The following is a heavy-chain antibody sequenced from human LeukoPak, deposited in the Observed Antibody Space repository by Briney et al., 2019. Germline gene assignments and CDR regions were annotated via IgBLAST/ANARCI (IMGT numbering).Heavy chain of an antibody. J-gene: IGHJ4*02. CDR3: ARGTGELLGYFDY. V-gene: IGHV1-69*05. D-gene: IGHD1-26*01. Sequence: SVKVSCKASGYTFTTYGISWVRQAPGQGLEWMGGIIPIFGTANYAQKFQGRVTITTDESTSTAYMELSSLRSEDTAVYYCARGTGELLGYFDYWGQGTLVTVSS. CDR1: GYTFTTYG. CDR2: IIPIFGTA.